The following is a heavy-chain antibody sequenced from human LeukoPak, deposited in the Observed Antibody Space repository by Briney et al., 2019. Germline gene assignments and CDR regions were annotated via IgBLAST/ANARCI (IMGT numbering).Heavy chain of an antibody. J-gene: IGHJ4*02. Sequence: GGSLRLSCAASGFTFSSYNMNWVRQAPGKGLEWVSCISTSSSYIYYADSVKGRFTISRDNAKKSLYLQMNSLRAEDTAVYYCARVGEKPFHLWPEIDYWGQGTLVTVSS. CDR3: ARVGEKPFHLWPEIDY. V-gene: IGHV3-21*01. CDR2: ISTSSSYI. D-gene: IGHD3-10*01. CDR1: GFTFSSYN.